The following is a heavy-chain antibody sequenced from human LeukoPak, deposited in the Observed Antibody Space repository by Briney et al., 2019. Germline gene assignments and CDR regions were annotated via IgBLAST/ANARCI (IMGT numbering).Heavy chain of an antibody. CDR1: GLTFSSYA. CDR2: ISGSGGST. J-gene: IGHJ4*02. CDR3: AKDWSSGWYGY. V-gene: IGHV3-23*01. D-gene: IGHD6-19*01. Sequence: QSGGSLRLSCAASGLTFSSYAMSWVRQAPGKGLEWVSAISGSGGSTYYADSVKGRFTISRDNSKNTLYLQMNSLRAEDTAVYYCAKDWSSGWYGYWGQGTLVTVSS.